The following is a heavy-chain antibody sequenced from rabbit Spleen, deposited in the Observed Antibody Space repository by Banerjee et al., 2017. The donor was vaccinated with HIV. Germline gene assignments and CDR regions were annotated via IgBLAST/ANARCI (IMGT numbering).Heavy chain of an antibody. J-gene: IGHJ4*01. V-gene: IGHV1S7*01. CDR2: IDPVFGIT. CDR1: GFTISGYW. Sequence: QLEESGGRLVQPGGSLTLSCKAFGFTISGYWMNWVRQAPGKGLEWIGIIDPVFGITNYAVSVKGRFTISRDNTQNTLYLQLNSLTAADTATYFCVREVAVKFNLWGQGTLVTVS. D-gene: IGHD4-1*01. CDR3: VREVAVKFNL.